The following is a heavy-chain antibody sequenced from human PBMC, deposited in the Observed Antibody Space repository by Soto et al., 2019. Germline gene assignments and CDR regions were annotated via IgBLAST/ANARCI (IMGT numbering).Heavy chain of an antibody. J-gene: IGHJ1*01. CDR2: IIPIFGTA. CDR1: GGTISRYA. V-gene: IGHV1-69*13. D-gene: IGHD2-15*01. CDR3: ARGARDCSGGSCFPLPTAEYFQH. Sequence: SLKLSCKASGGTISRYAISWVRQAQGQGLAWRGGIIPIFGTANYAQKFQGRVTLTADESTSTAYMELTSLTSEDTAVYYCARGARDCSGGSCFPLPTAEYFQHWGQGSLVTVSS.